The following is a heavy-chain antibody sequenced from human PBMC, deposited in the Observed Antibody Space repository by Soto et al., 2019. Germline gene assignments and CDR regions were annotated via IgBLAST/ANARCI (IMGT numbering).Heavy chain of an antibody. D-gene: IGHD3-16*01. CDR3: ARGGTTIYHYYGMDV. J-gene: IGHJ6*02. CDR2: IYYSGST. CDR1: GGSVSSGSDY. Sequence: SETLSLTCTVSGGSVSSGSDYWSWIRQPPGKGLEWIGYIYYSGSTNYNPSLKSRVTISVDTSKNQFSLKLSSVTAADTAVYYCARGGTTIYHYYGMDVWGQGTTVTVSS. V-gene: IGHV4-61*01.